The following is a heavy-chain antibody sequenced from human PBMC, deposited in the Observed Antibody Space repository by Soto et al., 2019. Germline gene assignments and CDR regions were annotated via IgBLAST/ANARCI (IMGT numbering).Heavy chain of an antibody. CDR1: GYTFTSYY. D-gene: IGHD6-6*01. CDR2: INPSGGST. CDR3: ASYEAAARPADYYYYGMDV. V-gene: IGHV1-46*01. Sequence: ASVKVSCKASGYTFTSYYMHWVRQAPGQGLEWMGIINPSGGSTSYAQKFQGRVTMTRDTSTSTVYMELSSLRSEDTAVYYCASYEAAARPADYYYYGMDVWGQGALVTVSS. J-gene: IGHJ6*02.